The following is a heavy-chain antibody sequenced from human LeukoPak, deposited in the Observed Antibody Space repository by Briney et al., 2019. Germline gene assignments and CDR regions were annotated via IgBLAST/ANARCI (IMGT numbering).Heavy chain of an antibody. D-gene: IGHD3-10*01. CDR1: GFTFSSYA. CDR3: AMPPYGSGSYYKTTWLDP. CDR2: IRGSGGST. J-gene: IGHJ5*02. V-gene: IGHV3-23*01. Sequence: GGSLRLSCAASGFTFSSYAMSWVRQAPGKGLEWVSAIRGSGGSTYYADSVKGRFTISRDNSKNTLYLQMNSLRAEDTAVYYCAMPPYGSGSYYKTTWLDPWGQGTLVTVSS.